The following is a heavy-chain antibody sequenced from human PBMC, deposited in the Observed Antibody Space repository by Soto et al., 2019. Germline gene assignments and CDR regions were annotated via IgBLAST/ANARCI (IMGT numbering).Heavy chain of an antibody. CDR3: AKDPKCCTIGSHFLDNWFDP. J-gene: IGHJ5*02. CDR1: GFTFSNYG. V-gene: IGHV3-30*18. D-gene: IGHD2-8*01. Sequence: GGSLRLSCAASGFTFSNYGMHWVRQTPGKGLEWVAVISYDGSHQFYTDSVKGRFTISRDNSKNTLYPQMNSLKTEDTAMYYCAKDPKCCTIGSHFLDNWFDPWGPGTLVTVS. CDR2: ISYDGSHQ.